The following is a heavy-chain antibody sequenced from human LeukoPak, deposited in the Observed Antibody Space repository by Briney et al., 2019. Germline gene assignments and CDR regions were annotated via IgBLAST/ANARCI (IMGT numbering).Heavy chain of an antibody. V-gene: IGHV4-34*01. CDR3: AREVGATLFDY. CDR1: GGSISGYY. J-gene: IGHJ4*02. D-gene: IGHD1-26*01. Sequence: SETLSLTCTVSGGSISGYYWSWIRQPPGKGLEWIGEINHSGSTNYNPSLKSRVTISVDTSKNQFSLKLSSVTAADTAVYYCAREVGATLFDYWGQGTLVTVSS. CDR2: INHSGST.